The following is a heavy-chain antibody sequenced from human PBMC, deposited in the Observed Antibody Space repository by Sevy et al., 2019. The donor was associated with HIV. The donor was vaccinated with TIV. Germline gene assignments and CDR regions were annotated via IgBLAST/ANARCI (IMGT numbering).Heavy chain of an antibody. D-gene: IGHD3-9*01. V-gene: IGHV3-15*01. J-gene: IGHJ4*02. CDR1: GFTFTNAW. CDR3: ATDAKMAYSASAGYHLDF. CDR2: IKSKPNGGTT. Sequence: GESLKISCAASGFTFTNAWRTWVRRAPGKGLEWVGRIKSKPNGGTTDYAAPVEGRFTISRDDSNMILYLQMNSLKTEDTAVYFCATDAKMAYSASAGYHLDFWGQGTLVTVSS.